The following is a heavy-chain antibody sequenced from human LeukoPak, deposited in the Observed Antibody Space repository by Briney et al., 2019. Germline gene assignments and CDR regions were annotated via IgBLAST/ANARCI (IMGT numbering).Heavy chain of an antibody. V-gene: IGHV4-34*01. CDR3: ARLDSLSWYHDY. CDR1: GGSFSGYY. J-gene: IGHJ4*02. CDR2: INHSGST. D-gene: IGHD6-13*01. Sequence: SETLSLTCAVYGGSFSGYYWSWIRQPPGKGLEWIGEINHSGSTNYNPSLKSRVTISVDTSKNQFSLKLSSVTAADTAVYYCARLDSLSWYHDYWGQGTLVTVSS.